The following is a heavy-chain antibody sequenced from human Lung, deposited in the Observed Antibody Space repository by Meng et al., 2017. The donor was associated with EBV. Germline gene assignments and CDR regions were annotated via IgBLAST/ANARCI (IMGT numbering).Heavy chain of an antibody. D-gene: IGHD5/OR15-5a*01. CDR2: IYYSGST. J-gene: IGHJ4*02. CDR1: GGFTSSGGYY. CDR3: ARVCEVCLDY. V-gene: IGHV4-31*03. Sequence: AQLQESGPGLVKPSQTLSLTCTVSGGFTSSGGYYWSWSRQHPGKGVEWIGYIYYSGSTYYTPSLKSRVTISVDTSKNQFSLKLSSVTAADTAVYYCARVCEVCLDYWGQGTLVTVSS.